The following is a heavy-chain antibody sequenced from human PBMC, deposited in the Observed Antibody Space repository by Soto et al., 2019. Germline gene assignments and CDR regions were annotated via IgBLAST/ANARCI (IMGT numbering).Heavy chain of an antibody. Sequence: EVQLLESGGGLVQPGGFLRLTCAASGFSVSDYDMGWVRQAPGKGLEWVSLIRGDGGATYYAASVEGRLTTSRDTSENTVYLDMNYLRAEDTALYYCAKDRRGGEYPAFYLWGQGTMFTVSS. J-gene: IGHJ3*01. CDR3: AKDRRGGEYPAFYL. CDR1: GFSVSDYD. CDR2: IRGDGGAT. D-gene: IGHD2-21*01. V-gene: IGHV3-23*01.